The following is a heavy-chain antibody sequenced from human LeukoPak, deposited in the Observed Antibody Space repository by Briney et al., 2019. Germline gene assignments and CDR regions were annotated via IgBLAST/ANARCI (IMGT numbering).Heavy chain of an antibody. CDR3: ARVRELLYIDY. V-gene: IGHV4-39*07. CDR1: GGSISSSSYY. D-gene: IGHD1-26*01. J-gene: IGHJ4*02. CDR2: IYYSGCT. Sequence: SETLSLTCTVSGGSISSSSYYWGWIRQPPGKGLEWIGSIYYSGCTYYNPSLKSRVTISVDTSKNQFSLKLSSVTAADTAVYYCARVRELLYIDYWGQGTLVTVSS.